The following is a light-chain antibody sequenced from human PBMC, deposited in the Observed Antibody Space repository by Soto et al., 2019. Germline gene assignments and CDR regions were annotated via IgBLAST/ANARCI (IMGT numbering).Light chain of an antibody. V-gene: IGKV1-27*01. CDR1: QGISHD. CDR2: AAS. Sequence: DIQMNQSPSSLSASVGDRVTITCRASQGISHDLAWYQQKPGKVPKLLIYAASTLQSGVPSRFSGSGSGTDFTLTISGLHPEDVATYYCQQSYSTPVITFGQGTRLEIK. J-gene: IGKJ5*01. CDR3: QQSYSTPVIT.